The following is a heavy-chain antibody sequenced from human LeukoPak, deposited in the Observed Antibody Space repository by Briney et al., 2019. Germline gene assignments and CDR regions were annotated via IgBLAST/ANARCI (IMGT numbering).Heavy chain of an antibody. V-gene: IGHV3-23*01. Sequence: PVGSLRLSCAASGFTFSSYAMSWVRQSPGKGLEWVSALSGSGGNTYSADSVKGRCTISRDNSKNTVYLQMNSLRDEDTAVYYCARYVGYWGQGTLVTVSS. J-gene: IGHJ4*02. CDR3: ARYVGY. D-gene: IGHD1-26*01. CDR2: LSGSGGNT. CDR1: GFTFSSYA.